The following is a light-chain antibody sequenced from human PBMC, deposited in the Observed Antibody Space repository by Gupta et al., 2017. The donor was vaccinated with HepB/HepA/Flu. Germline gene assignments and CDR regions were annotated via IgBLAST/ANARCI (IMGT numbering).Light chain of an antibody. CDR3: QVWDSSGDHWV. Sequence: SYVLTQPPSGSVAPGQTAGITCGGNNIGSKNVHWYQQKPGQAPVLVVHDDSDRPSGIPERFSGSNSGNTATLTISGVEAGDEADFYCQVWDSSGDHWVFGGGTKLTVL. V-gene: IGLV3-21*02. CDR1: NIGSKN. CDR2: DDS. J-gene: IGLJ3*02.